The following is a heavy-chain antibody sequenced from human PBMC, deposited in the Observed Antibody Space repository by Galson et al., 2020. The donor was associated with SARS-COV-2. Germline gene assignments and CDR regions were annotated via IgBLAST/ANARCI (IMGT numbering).Heavy chain of an antibody. J-gene: IGHJ4*02. CDR1: GFTFNFYG. CDR3: ARGTGYYYDGSGYYYFDS. CDR2: VWYDGSNK. D-gene: IGHD3-22*01. V-gene: IGHV3-33*01. Sequence: QLGESLKISCAASGFTFNFYGMHWVRQAPGKGLEWVAVVWYDGSNKYYADSVKGRFTISRDISKNTLFLQMNSLRAEDTAVYYCARGTGYYYDGSGYYYFDSWGQGTLVTGAS.